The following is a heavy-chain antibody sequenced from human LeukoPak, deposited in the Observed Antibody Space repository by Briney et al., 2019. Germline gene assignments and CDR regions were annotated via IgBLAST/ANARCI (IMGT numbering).Heavy chain of an antibody. CDR3: AKGAKGMSSSWYLFDY. CDR2: ISYDGSNK. CDR1: GFTFSSYG. J-gene: IGHJ4*02. V-gene: IGHV3-30*18. Sequence: GGSLRLSCAASGFTFSSYGMHWVRQAPGKGLEWVAVISYDGSNKYYADSVKGRFTISRDNSKNTLYLQMNSLRAEDTAVYYWAKGAKGMSSSWYLFDYWGQGTLVTVSS. D-gene: IGHD6-13*01.